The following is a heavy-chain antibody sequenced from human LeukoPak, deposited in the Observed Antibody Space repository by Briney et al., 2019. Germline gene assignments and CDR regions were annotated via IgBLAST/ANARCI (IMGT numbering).Heavy chain of an antibody. CDR2: INPNSGGT. D-gene: IGHD2-15*01. Sequence: GASVEVSCKAYAYTFTGYYVHWVRQAPGQGLEWMGWINPNSGGTNYAQKFQGRVTMTRDTSISTAYMELSRLRSDDTAVYYCARGYCSGGSCYWFDPWGQGTLVTVSS. J-gene: IGHJ5*02. V-gene: IGHV1-2*02. CDR1: AYTFTGYY. CDR3: ARGYCSGGSCYWFDP.